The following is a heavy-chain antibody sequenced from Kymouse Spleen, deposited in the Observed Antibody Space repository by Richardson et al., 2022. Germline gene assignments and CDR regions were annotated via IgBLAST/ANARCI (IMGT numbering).Heavy chain of an antibody. CDR1: GFTFSSYW. CDR2: IKQDGSEK. V-gene: IGHV3-7*01. J-gene: IGHJ6*02. Sequence: EVQLVESGGGLVQPGGSLRLSCAASGFTFSSYWMSWVRQAPGKGLEWVANIKQDGSEKYYVDSVKGRFTISRDNAKNSLYLQMNSLRAEDTAVYYCARDLAEQWLWYYYYGMDVWGQGTTVTVSS. D-gene: IGHD6-19*01. CDR3: ARDLAEQWLWYYYYGMDV.